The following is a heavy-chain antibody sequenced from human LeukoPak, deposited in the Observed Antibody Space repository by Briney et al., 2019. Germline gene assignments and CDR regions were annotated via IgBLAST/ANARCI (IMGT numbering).Heavy chain of an antibody. CDR2: ISAYNGNT. D-gene: IGHD3-10*01. CDR1: GYTFTSYG. V-gene: IGHV1-18*01. CDR3: ARARFREFDFDY. J-gene: IGHJ4*02. Sequence: ASVKVSCKASGYTFTSYGISWVPQAPGQGLEWMGWISAYNGNTNYAQKLQGRVTMTTDTSTSTAYMELRSLRSDDTAVYYCARARFREFDFDYWGQGTLDTVSS.